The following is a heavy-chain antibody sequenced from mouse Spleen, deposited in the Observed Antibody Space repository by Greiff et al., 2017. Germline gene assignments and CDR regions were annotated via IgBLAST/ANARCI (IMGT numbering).Heavy chain of an antibody. Sequence: EVKLMESGGGLVKPGGSLKLSCAASGFTFSSYAMSWVRQTPEKRLEWVAAINSNGGSTYYPDTVKDRFTISRDNAKNTLYLQMSSLRSEDTALYYCARPSIYYYDGYWYFDVWGAGTTVTVSS. CDR3: ARPSIYYYDGYWYFDV. J-gene: IGHJ1*01. V-gene: IGHV5-6-2*01. D-gene: IGHD1-1*01. CDR2: INSNGGST. CDR1: GFTFSSYA.